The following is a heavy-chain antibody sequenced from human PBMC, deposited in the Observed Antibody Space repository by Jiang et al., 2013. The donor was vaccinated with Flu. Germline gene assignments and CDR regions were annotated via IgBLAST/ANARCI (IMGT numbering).Heavy chain of an antibody. CDR1: GGTFRSYE. CDR2: IMPIYDTA. J-gene: IGHJ4*02. CDR3: AREGRYYDSDGYYPIDY. Sequence: SGAEVKRPGSSVKVSCKASGGTFRSYEIRWVRQAPGQGLEWMGGIMPIYDTASYAQKFLGRLTITADESTTTAYMELSNLRSEDTAVYYCAREGRYYDSDGYYPIDYWGQGTMVTVSS. D-gene: IGHD3-22*01. V-gene: IGHV1-69*01.